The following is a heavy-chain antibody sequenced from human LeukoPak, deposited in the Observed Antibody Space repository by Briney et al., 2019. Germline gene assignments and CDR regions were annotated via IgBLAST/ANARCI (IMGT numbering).Heavy chain of an antibody. D-gene: IGHD6-6*01. CDR2: IYSSGST. V-gene: IGHV4-39*01. Sequence: SSETLSLTCTVSGASISGSGYYWGWIRQPPGKGLEWIGSIYSSGSTYYNASLQSRVTISIETSKNQFSLNLYSVTAADTAVYYCARRVGSSDCFDYWGQGTLVTVSS. J-gene: IGHJ4*02. CDR3: ARRVGSSDCFDY. CDR1: GASISGSGYY.